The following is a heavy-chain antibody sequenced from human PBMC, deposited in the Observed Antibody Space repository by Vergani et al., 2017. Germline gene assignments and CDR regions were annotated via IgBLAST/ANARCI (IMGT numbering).Heavy chain of an antibody. J-gene: IGHJ6*03. D-gene: IGHD2-2*01. CDR1: GGSFSGYY. V-gene: IGHV4-34*01. CDR2: INHSGST. CDR3: ARGRRYCSSTSCYGRGYYYYYYVDV. Sequence: QVQLQQWGAGLLKPSETLSLTCAVYGGSFSGYYWSWIRQPPGKGLEWIGEINHSGSTNYNPSLKSRVTISVDTSKIQISLKLSSVTAADTAVYYCARGRRYCSSTSCYGRGYYYYYYVDVWGKGTTVTVSS.